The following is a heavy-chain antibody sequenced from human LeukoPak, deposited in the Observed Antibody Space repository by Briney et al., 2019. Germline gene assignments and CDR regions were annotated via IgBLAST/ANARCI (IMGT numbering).Heavy chain of an antibody. D-gene: IGHD3-22*01. Sequence: GGSLRLSCAASGFTFSSYWMSWVRQAPGKGLECVANIKEDGSEEYYVDFVKGRFSISRDNAKNSLYLQMNSLRAEDTAVYYCARDWLAGNPYHAFDLWGKGTMVTVSS. CDR3: ARDWLAGNPYHAFDL. V-gene: IGHV3-7*01. CDR2: IKEDGSEE. J-gene: IGHJ3*01. CDR1: GFTFSSYW.